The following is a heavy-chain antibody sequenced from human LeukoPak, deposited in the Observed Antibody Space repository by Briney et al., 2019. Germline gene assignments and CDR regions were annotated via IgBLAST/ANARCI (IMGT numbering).Heavy chain of an antibody. J-gene: IGHJ4*02. CDR2: MNPNNGNT. CDR3: GRKAGDCGGGICYSIDY. V-gene: IGHV1-8*03. CDR1: GYTFTSYD. D-gene: IGHD2-15*01. Sequence: ASVKVSCKASGYTFTSYDINWVRQAPGQGLEWMGWMNPNNGNTGYAQKFQGRVTIPRNASISTAYMELSSLRSEDTAVYYCGRKAGDCGGGICYSIDYWGQGTLVTVSS.